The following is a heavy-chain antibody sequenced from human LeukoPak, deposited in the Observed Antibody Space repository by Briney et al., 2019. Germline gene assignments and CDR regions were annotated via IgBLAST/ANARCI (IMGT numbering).Heavy chain of an antibody. CDR1: GFTFSDYY. CDR2: ISSSGSTI. CDR3: ERDSHDFWSGYYKERWFDP. D-gene: IGHD3-3*01. Sequence: GGSLRLSCAASGFTFSDYYMSWIRQAPGKGLEWVSYISSSGSTIYYADSVKGRFTISRDNAKNSLYLQMNSLRAEDAAVYYCERDSHDFWSGYYKERWFDPWGQGTLVTVSS. J-gene: IGHJ5*02. V-gene: IGHV3-11*01.